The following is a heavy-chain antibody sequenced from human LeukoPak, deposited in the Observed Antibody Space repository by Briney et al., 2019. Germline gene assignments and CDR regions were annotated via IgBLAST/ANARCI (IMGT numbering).Heavy chain of an antibody. J-gene: IGHJ4*02. D-gene: IGHD3-10*01. V-gene: IGHV4-39*01. Sequence: SETLSLTCTVSGGSVSGTSYYWAWIRQPPGKGLEWIGTISYTGSTSYNPSLKSRVTISADTSRNQFSLKLTSVTAADTAIFYCARHRDHYGSGYHFDFWGQGTLITVSS. CDR2: ISYTGST. CDR1: GGSVSGTSYY. CDR3: ARHRDHYGSGYHFDF.